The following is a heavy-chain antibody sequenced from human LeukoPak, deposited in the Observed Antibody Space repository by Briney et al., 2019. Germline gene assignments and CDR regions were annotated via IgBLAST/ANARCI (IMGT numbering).Heavy chain of an antibody. Sequence: SETLSLTCAVYVGSFSGYYWSWIRQTPGKGLEWIGEINHSGSTNYNPSLESRVTISVAPSKNQFSLNLHSVTAADTAVYYCARGVGATGLFDYWGQGTLVTVSS. D-gene: IGHD1-26*01. CDR1: VGSFSGYY. J-gene: IGHJ4*02. CDR3: ARGVGATGLFDY. CDR2: INHSGST. V-gene: IGHV4-34*01.